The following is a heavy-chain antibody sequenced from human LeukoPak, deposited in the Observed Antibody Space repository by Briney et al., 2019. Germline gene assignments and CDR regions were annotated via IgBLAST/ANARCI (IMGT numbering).Heavy chain of an antibody. D-gene: IGHD1-1*01. Sequence: SETLSLTCTVSGGSISSYYRSWVRQPAGKGRKWIGRIYASVSTNYNPSLKSRVTMSVDTSKNQFSLKLSSVTAADTAVYYCAGEGAWGYYWYYFDYWGQGTLVTVSS. J-gene: IGHJ4*02. V-gene: IGHV4-4*07. CDR1: GGSISSYY. CDR3: AGEGAWGYYWYYFDY. CDR2: IYASVST.